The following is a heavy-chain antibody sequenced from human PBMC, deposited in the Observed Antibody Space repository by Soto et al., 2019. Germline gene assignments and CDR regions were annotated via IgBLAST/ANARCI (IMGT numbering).Heavy chain of an antibody. V-gene: IGHV1-18*01. CDR2: ISPSSGVT. D-gene: IGHD2-15*01. Sequence: QVQLVQSEGEVRQPGASVKVSCRASGYTFTSYGIIWVRQAPGQGLEWMGYISPSSGVTRYAQNPQGRVTLTTDTSTTTAYVELRSLRSDDTVVYYCASERWTRTGPQNFFDYWGRGALVTVSS. J-gene: IGHJ4*02. CDR3: ASERWTRTGPQNFFDY. CDR1: GYTFTSYG.